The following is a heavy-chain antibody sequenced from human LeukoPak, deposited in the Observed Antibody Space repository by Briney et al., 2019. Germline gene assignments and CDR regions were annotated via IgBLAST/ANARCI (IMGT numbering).Heavy chain of an antibody. CDR1: GYTFTNYW. V-gene: IGHV5-51*01. Sequence: PGESLKISCKGSGYTFTNYWIAWVRQMPGKGLEWMGIIYPGDSDTRYSPSFEGQVTITADKSINTAYLQWRSLKTSDTAMYYCARKDYWFDPWGQGTLVTVSS. CDR2: IYPGDSDT. CDR3: ARKDYWFDP. J-gene: IGHJ5*02.